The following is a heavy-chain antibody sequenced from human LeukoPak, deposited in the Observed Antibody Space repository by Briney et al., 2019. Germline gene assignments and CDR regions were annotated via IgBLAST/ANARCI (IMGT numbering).Heavy chain of an antibody. CDR1: GYTFTSYG. Sequence: ASVKVSCKASGYTFTSYGISWVRQAPGQGLEWMGWISAYNGNTNYAQKLQGRVTMTTDTSTSTAYMELRSLRSDDTAVYYCAREADHYDSSGYSYYFDYWGQGTLVTVSS. V-gene: IGHV1-18*01. CDR2: ISAYNGNT. CDR3: AREADHYDSSGYSYYFDY. D-gene: IGHD3-22*01. J-gene: IGHJ4*02.